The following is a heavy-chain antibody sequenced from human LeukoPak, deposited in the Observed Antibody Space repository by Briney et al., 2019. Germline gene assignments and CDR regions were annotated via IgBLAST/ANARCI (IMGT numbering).Heavy chain of an antibody. CDR1: GGTFSSYA. Sequence: SVKVSCKASGGTFSSYAISWVRQAPGQGLEWMGGIIPIFGTANYAQKFQGRVTITTDESTSTAHMELSSLRSEDTAVYYCAFTIFGVVIFDYWGQGTLVTVSS. CDR2: IIPIFGTA. CDR3: AFTIFGVVIFDY. D-gene: IGHD3-3*01. J-gene: IGHJ4*02. V-gene: IGHV1-69*05.